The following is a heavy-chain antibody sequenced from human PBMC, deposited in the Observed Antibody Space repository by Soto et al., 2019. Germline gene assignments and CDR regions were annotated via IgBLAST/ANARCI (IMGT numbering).Heavy chain of an antibody. CDR3: ARTGIAVAGTVVWYYGMDV. D-gene: IGHD6-19*01. J-gene: IGHJ6*02. CDR1: GGTFSSYA. V-gene: IGHV1-69*13. CDR2: IIPIFGTA. Sequence: SVKVSCKASGGTFSSYAISWVRQAPGQGLEWMGGIIPIFGTANYAQKFHGRVTITADESTSTAYMELSSLRSEDTAVYYCARTGIAVAGTVVWYYGMDVWGQGTTVTVSS.